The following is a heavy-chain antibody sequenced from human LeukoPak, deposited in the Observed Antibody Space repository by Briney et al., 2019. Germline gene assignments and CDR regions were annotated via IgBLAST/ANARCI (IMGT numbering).Heavy chain of an antibody. D-gene: IGHD3-22*01. Sequence: PSETLSLTCTVSGGSISSSSYYWGWIRQPPGKGLEWIGSIYYSGSTYYNPSLKSRVTISVDTSKNQFSLKLSSVTAADTAVYYCARVLSYYDSRFHFDYWGQGTLVTVSS. J-gene: IGHJ4*02. CDR3: ARVLSYYDSRFHFDY. V-gene: IGHV4-39*07. CDR2: IYYSGST. CDR1: GGSISSSSYY.